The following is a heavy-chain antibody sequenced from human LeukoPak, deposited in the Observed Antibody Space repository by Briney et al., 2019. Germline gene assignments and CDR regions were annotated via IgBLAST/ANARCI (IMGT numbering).Heavy chain of an antibody. CDR3: ARGTSTYSNY. CDR1: GYTFTGYY. J-gene: IGHJ4*02. CDR2: INPNSGGT. D-gene: IGHD2-21*01. V-gene: IGHV1-2*02. Sequence: ASVKVSCKASGYTFTGYYMHWVRQAPGQRLEWMGWINPNSGGTNYAQKFQGRVTMTRDTSISTAYMELSRLKSDDTAVYSCARGTSTYSNYWGQGTLVTVSS.